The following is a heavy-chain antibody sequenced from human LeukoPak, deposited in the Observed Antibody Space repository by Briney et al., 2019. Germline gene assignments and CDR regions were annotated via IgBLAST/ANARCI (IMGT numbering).Heavy chain of an antibody. J-gene: IGHJ4*02. V-gene: IGHV1-69*01. Sequence: GSSVKVSCKASGGTFSSYAISWVRQAPGQGLEWMGGIIPIFGTANYAQKFQGRVTITADESTSTAYMELSSLRSEDTAVYYCARFVRGVIPFDYWGQGTLVTVSS. CDR3: ARFVRGVIPFDY. CDR1: GGTFSSYA. CDR2: IIPIFGTA. D-gene: IGHD3-10*02.